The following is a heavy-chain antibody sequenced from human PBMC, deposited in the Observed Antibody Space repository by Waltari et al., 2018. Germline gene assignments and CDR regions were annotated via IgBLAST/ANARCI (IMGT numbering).Heavy chain of an antibody. CDR3: ASPGGAILDIYYYYGMDV. J-gene: IGHJ6*02. CDR1: GGTFSSYA. D-gene: IGHD3-9*01. Sequence: QVQLVQSGAEVKKPGSSVKVSCKASGGTFSSYAISWVRQAPGTGLEWMGGIIPIFGTANYAQEFQGRVTITADESTSTAYMELSSLRSEDTAVYYCASPGGAILDIYYYYGMDVWGQGTTVTVSS. V-gene: IGHV1-69*01. CDR2: IIPIFGTA.